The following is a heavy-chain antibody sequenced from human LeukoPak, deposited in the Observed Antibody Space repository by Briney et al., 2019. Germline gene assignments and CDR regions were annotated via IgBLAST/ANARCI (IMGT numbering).Heavy chain of an antibody. V-gene: IGHV4-34*01. Sequence: SETLSLTCAVYGGSFSGYYWGWIRQPPGKGLEWIGEINHSGSTNYNPSLKSRVTISVDTSKNQFSLKLSSVTAADTAVYYCARGPGYGQANFDYWGQGTLVTVSS. D-gene: IGHD5-18*01. J-gene: IGHJ4*02. CDR1: GGSFSGYY. CDR3: ARGPGYGQANFDY. CDR2: INHSGST.